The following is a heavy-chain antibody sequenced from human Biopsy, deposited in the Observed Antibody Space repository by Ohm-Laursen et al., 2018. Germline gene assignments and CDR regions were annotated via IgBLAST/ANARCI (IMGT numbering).Heavy chain of an antibody. Sequence: SETLSLTCSVYGGSFNGYFWSWIRQPPGKGLEWIGDITQSGSTNYSPSLKSRVTISVDTAKKQFSLSLRSVTAADTAVYYCVRQGGYFQNWGPGSQVAVSS. J-gene: IGHJ1*01. CDR3: VRQGGYFQN. D-gene: IGHD5-12*01. CDR2: ITQSGST. V-gene: IGHV4-34*01. CDR1: GGSFNGYF.